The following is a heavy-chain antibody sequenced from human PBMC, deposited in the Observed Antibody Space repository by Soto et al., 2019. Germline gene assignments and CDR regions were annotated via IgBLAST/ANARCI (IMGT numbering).Heavy chain of an antibody. J-gene: IGHJ5*02. V-gene: IGHV4-59*08. D-gene: IGHD2-2*01. CDR3: ARLVLGYCSSTSCYRGNWFDP. CDR2: IYYSGST. Sequence: SETLSLTCTVSGGSISSYYWSWIRQPPGKGLEWIGYIYYSGSTNYNPSLKSRVTISVDTSKNQFSLKLSSVTAADTAVYYCARLVLGYCSSTSCYRGNWFDPWGQGTLVTVSS. CDR1: GGSISSYY.